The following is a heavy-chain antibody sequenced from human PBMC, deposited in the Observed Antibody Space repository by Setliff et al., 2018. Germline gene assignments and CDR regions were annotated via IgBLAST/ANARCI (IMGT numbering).Heavy chain of an antibody. V-gene: IGHV3-33*08. CDR3: ARDLIFYDFWTFVDPSITTTNGGDAFDI. Sequence: PGGSLRLSCAASGFIFSFHSMNWVRQAPGKGLEWVAVIWYDGSNKYYADSVKGRFTISRDNAKNSLYLQMNSLRAEDTAVYYCARDLIFYDFWTFVDPSITTTNGGDAFDIWGQGTMVTVSS. CDR2: IWYDGSNK. CDR1: GFIFSFHS. D-gene: IGHD3-3*01. J-gene: IGHJ3*02.